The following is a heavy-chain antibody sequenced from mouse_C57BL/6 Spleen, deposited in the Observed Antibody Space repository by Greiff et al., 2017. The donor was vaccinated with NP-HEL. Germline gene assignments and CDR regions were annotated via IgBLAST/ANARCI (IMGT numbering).Heavy chain of an antibody. Sequence: QVQLQQSGAELVKPGASVKISCKASGYAFSSYWMNWVKQRPGKGLEWIGQIYPGDGDTNYNGKFKGKATLTADKSSSTAYMQLSSLTSEDSAVYFFARSRVTQYYYAMDYWGQGTSVTVSS. D-gene: IGHD2-2*01. V-gene: IGHV1-80*01. CDR1: GYAFSSYW. J-gene: IGHJ4*01. CDR3: ARSRVTQYYYAMDY. CDR2: IYPGDGDT.